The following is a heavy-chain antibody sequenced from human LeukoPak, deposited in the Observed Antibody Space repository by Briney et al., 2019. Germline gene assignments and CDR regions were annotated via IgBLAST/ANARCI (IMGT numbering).Heavy chain of an antibody. CDR2: ISGSGGST. Sequence: ETLSLTCAVYGGSFSGYYWSWVRQAPGKGLEWVSAISGSGGSTYYADSVKGRFTISRDNSKNTLYLQMNSLRAEDTAVYYCAKGGVGYCTNGVCYTGSAIDYWGQGTLVTVSS. J-gene: IGHJ4*02. V-gene: IGHV3-23*01. CDR3: AKGGVGYCTNGVCYTGSAIDY. CDR1: GGSFSGYY. D-gene: IGHD2-8*01.